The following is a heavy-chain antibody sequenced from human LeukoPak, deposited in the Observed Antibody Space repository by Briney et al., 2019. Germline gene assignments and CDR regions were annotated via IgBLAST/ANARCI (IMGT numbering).Heavy chain of an antibody. CDR2: FRSKPYGGTT. CDR1: GFTFDDYA. Sequence: PGRSLRLSCTTSGFTFDDYAMCWLRQAPGKGLEWVGFFRSKPYGGTTEYAASVKGRFTISRDDSKSIAYQQMNSLKTEDTAAYYCTRSGSSGWYPGFDYWGQGTLVTVSS. V-gene: IGHV3-49*03. J-gene: IGHJ4*02. D-gene: IGHD6-19*01. CDR3: TRSGSSGWYPGFDY.